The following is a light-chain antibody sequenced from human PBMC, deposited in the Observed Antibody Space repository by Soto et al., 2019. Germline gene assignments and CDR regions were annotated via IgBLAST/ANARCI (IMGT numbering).Light chain of an antibody. Sequence: QSALTQPASVSGSPGQSITISCTGTSSDIGAHTYVSWFQQHPGKVPKVIIYNVSTRPSGISDRFYGSKSGNTASLTISGLQAEDEADYYCSSYAGGFVVFGGGTKVTVL. V-gene: IGLV2-14*01. CDR3: SSYAGGFVV. J-gene: IGLJ2*01. CDR2: NVS. CDR1: SSDIGAHTY.